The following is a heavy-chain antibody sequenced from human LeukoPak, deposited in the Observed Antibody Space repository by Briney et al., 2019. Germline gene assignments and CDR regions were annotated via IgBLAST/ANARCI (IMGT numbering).Heavy chain of an antibody. CDR2: INPNSGGT. J-gene: IGHJ5*02. CDR1: GYTFTGYY. V-gene: IGHV1-2*02. CDR3: ARDSSWRAGSSGFNWFDP. Sequence: ASVKVSCKASGYTFTGYYMHWVRQAPGQGLEWMGWINPNSGGTNYAQKFQGRVTMTRDTSISTAYMELSRLRSDDTAVYYCARDSSWRAGSSGFNWFDPWGQGTLVTVSS. D-gene: IGHD3-22*01.